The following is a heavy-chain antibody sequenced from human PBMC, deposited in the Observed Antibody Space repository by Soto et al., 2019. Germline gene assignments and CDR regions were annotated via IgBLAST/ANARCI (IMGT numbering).Heavy chain of an antibody. Sequence: QVQLVQSGAEVKKPGASVKVSCKTSGYTFTSYHISWVRQAPGQGLEWMGWISAYNTNTNYAQKFQGRVTMTTDTLTSTSYMELRSLRSDDTSVYYFARDTPHTDYWGQGTLVTVSS. CDR3: ARDTPHTDY. CDR2: ISAYNTNT. CDR1: GYTFTSYH. D-gene: IGHD2-2*02. J-gene: IGHJ4*02. V-gene: IGHV1-18*01.